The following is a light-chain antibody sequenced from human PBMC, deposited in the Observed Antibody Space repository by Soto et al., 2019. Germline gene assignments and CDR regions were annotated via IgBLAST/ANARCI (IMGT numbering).Light chain of an antibody. J-gene: IGKJ4*01. Sequence: EIVLTQSPATLSLSPGERATLSCRASQSVTSNLVWYQQKPGQAPRLLIYDASNRAAGIPARFSGSGSGTDFTLTISSLEPEDFAVYYCQQRGSWPSTFGGGTKVE. CDR2: DAS. CDR1: QSVTSN. V-gene: IGKV3-11*01. CDR3: QQRGSWPST.